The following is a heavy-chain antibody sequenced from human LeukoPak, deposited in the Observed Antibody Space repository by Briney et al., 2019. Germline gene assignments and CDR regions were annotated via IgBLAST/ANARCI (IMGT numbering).Heavy chain of an antibody. V-gene: IGHV1-69*04. CDR2: IIPILGIA. Sequence: GASVKVSCKASGGTFSSYAISWVRQAPGQGLEWMGRIIPILGIANYAQKFQGRVTITADKSTSTAYMELSSLRSEDTAVYYCARGEGDSSGYPHTTWGQGTLVTVSS. CDR3: ARGEGDSSGYPHTT. CDR1: GGTFSSYA. D-gene: IGHD3-22*01. J-gene: IGHJ5*02.